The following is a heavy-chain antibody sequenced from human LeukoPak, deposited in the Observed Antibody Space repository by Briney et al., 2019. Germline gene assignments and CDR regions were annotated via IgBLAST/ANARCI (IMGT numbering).Heavy chain of an antibody. D-gene: IGHD5-12*01. V-gene: IGHV3-30*18. J-gene: IGHJ4*02. CDR3: AKDGRDGYNYPSYYFDY. Sequence: PGGSLRLSCAASGFTSSSYGIHWVRQAPGKGLEWVAVISYDGSKKYYADSVKGRFTISRDNSKNTLYLQMNSLRAEDTAVYYCAKDGRDGYNYPSYYFDYWGQGTLVTVSS. CDR2: ISYDGSKK. CDR1: GFTSSSYG.